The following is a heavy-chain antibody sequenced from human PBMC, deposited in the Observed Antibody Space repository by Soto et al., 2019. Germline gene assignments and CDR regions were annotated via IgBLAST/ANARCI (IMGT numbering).Heavy chain of an antibody. CDR2: ISADGEST. J-gene: IGHJ3*01. D-gene: IGHD3-22*01. V-gene: IGHV3-23*01. CDR1: GFSFSKFA. CDR3: ASDWGDDSAFYDAFQV. Sequence: EVQLLESGGGVVQPGGALRLSCAASGFSFSKFAVSWVRQAPGKGLEWVSAISADGESTFYVDSVKGRFTISRDNSKNALFLQMNALRVEDTAVYYCASDWGDDSAFYDAFQVWGQGTMVSVSS.